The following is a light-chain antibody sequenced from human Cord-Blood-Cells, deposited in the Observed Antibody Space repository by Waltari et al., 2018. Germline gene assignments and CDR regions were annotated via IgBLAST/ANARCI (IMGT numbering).Light chain of an antibody. CDR3: QQSYSTPQT. CDR1: QSISSY. CDR2: AAS. J-gene: IGKJ1*01. V-gene: IGKV1-39*01. Sequence: DIHVTQSPSSLSASVGDRATITCRASQSISSYLNWYQQKPGKVPKLLIYAASSLQSGVPSRFSGSGSGTDFTLTISSLQPEDFATYYCQQSYSTPQTFGQGTKVEIK.